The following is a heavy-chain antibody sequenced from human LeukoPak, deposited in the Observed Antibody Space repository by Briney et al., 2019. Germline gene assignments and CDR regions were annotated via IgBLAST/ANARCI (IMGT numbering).Heavy chain of an antibody. Sequence: GGSLRLSCAASGFTFSSYGMPWVRQAPGKGLEWVAVIWYDGSNKYYADSVKGGFTISRDNSKNTLYLQMNSLRAEDTAVYYCARDIVAGYMDVWGKGTTVTVSS. CDR3: ARDIVAGYMDV. J-gene: IGHJ6*03. D-gene: IGHD5-12*01. CDR1: GFTFSSYG. V-gene: IGHV3-33*01. CDR2: IWYDGSNK.